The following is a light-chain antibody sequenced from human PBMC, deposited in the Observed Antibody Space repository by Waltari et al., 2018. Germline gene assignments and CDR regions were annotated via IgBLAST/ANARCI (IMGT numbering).Light chain of an antibody. Sequence: QSALTQPPSASGSPGQSVPISCTGTSRDIGGYKFVPWFQQHPGKAPKLVIYDVNERPSGVPDRFSGSKSGSTATLTVSGLQAEDEADYYCSSYGGKNNLIFGGGTTLTV. CDR2: DVN. V-gene: IGLV2-8*01. J-gene: IGLJ2*01. CDR1: SRDIGGYKF. CDR3: SSYGGKNNLI.